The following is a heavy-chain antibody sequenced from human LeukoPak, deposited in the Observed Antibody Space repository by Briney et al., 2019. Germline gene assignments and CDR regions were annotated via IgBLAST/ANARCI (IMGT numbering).Heavy chain of an antibody. J-gene: IGHJ3*02. Sequence: SETLSLTCTVSGGSISSSSYYWGWIRQPPGKGLEWIGSIYYSGSTYYNPSLKSRVTISVDRSKNQFSLKLSSVTAADTAVYYCAGGDSSGYVDAFDIWGQGTMVTVSS. D-gene: IGHD3-22*01. CDR2: IYYSGST. CDR1: GGSISSSSYY. CDR3: AGGDSSGYVDAFDI. V-gene: IGHV4-39*07.